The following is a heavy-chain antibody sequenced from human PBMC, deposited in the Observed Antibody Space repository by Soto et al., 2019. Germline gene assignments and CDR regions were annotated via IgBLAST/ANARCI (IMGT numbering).Heavy chain of an antibody. CDR1: GGSISSYY. CDR3: ARVGGGTWIAPAVETNYYYYCYMDV. D-gene: IGHD2-2*03. CDR2: IYYSGST. J-gene: IGHJ6*03. Sequence: SETLSLTCTVSGGSISSYYWSWIRQPPGKGLEWIGYIYYSGSTNYNPSLKSRVTISVDTSKNQFSLKLSSVTAADTAVYYCARVGGGTWIAPAVETNYYYYCYMDVWGKGTTVTVSS. V-gene: IGHV4-59*01.